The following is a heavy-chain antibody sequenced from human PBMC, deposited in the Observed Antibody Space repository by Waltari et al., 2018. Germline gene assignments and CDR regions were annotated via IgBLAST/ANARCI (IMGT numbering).Heavy chain of an antibody. J-gene: IGHJ4*02. CDR2: INHSGST. Sequence: QVQLQQWGAGLLKPSETLSLTCAVYGGSFSGYYWSWIRQPPGKGLEWIGEINHSGSTTYTPSLKSRVTISVDTSKNQFSLKLSSVTAADTAVYYCARGVYDFWSGYSTIFDYWGQGTLVTVSS. V-gene: IGHV4-34*01. CDR1: GGSFSGYY. CDR3: ARGVYDFWSGYSTIFDY. D-gene: IGHD3-3*01.